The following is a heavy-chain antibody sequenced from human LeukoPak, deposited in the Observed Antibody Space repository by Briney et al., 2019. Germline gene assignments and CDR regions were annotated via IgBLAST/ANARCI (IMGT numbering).Heavy chain of an antibody. CDR3: ARETSRSSSGYRYYYYGMDV. J-gene: IGHJ6*02. CDR2: ISSSGSTI. CDR1: GFTFSDYY. Sequence: PGGSLRLSCAASGFTFSDYYMSWIRQAPGKGLEWVSYISSSGSTIYYADSVKGRFTISRDNAKNSLYLQMNSLRAEDTAVYYCARETSRSSSGYRYYYYGMDVWGQGTTVTVSS. D-gene: IGHD3-22*01. V-gene: IGHV3-11*01.